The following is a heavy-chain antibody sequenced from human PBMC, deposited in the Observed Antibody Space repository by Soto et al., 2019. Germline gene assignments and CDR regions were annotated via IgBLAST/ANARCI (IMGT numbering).Heavy chain of an antibody. D-gene: IGHD4-4*01. CDR2: ISGSGGGT. CDR1: EFTFSTYA. CDR3: AKPHRDVYSTAFFYH. Sequence: GGSLRLSCAASEFTFSTYAMSWVRQAPGKGLEWVSGISGSGGGTYYADSVKGRFTISRDNSKNTVYLQMNSLRAEDTAVYYCAKPHRDVYSTAFFYHWGQRTLVTVSS. J-gene: IGHJ4*02. V-gene: IGHV3-23*01.